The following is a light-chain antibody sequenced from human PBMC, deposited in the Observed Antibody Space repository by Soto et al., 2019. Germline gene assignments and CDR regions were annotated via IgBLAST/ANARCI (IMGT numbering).Light chain of an antibody. Sequence: EIVLTQSPGTLSLSPGERATLSCRASQSVSSSFLAWYQQKPGQAPRLLIYGASSRATGIPDRFSGSGSGTDLTLTTSRLEPEDFAVYYCQQYDSSPWTFGQGTKVEIK. CDR3: QQYDSSPWT. CDR1: QSVSSSF. J-gene: IGKJ1*01. V-gene: IGKV3-20*01. CDR2: GAS.